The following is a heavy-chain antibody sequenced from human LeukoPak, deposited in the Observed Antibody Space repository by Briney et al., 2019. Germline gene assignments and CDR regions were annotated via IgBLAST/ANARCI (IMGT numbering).Heavy chain of an antibody. D-gene: IGHD5-12*01. Sequence: RASVKVSCKASGYTFTSYGISWVRQAPGQGLEWMGWISAYNGNTNYAQKLQGRVTMTTDTSTSTAYMELRSLRSDDTAVYYCARVRLSPSGYFNWFDPWGQGTLVTVSS. CDR2: ISAYNGNT. J-gene: IGHJ5*02. V-gene: IGHV1-18*01. CDR3: ARVRLSPSGYFNWFDP. CDR1: GYTFTSYG.